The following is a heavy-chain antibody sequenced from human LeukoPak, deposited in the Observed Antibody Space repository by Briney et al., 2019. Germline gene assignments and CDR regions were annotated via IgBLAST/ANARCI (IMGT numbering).Heavy chain of an antibody. J-gene: IGHJ4*02. V-gene: IGHV1-46*01. D-gene: IGHD3-9*01. CDR1: GYTFTGYY. Sequence: ASVKVSCKASGYTFTGYYMHWVRQAPGQGLEWMGIINPSGGSTSYSQKFQGRVTMTRDTSTNTVYMELSSLRSEDTAVYYCARDLYDILTGYYRKRVSDYWGQGTLVTVSS. CDR2: INPSGGST. CDR3: ARDLYDILTGYYRKRVSDY.